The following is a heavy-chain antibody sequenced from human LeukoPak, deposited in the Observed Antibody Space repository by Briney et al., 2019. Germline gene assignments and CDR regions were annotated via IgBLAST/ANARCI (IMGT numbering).Heavy chain of an antibody. CDR1: GYSFTNYW. V-gene: IGHV5-51*01. CDR2: IYPGDSDT. J-gene: IGHJ6*03. Sequence: GESLKISCKGSGYSFTNYWIAWVRQMPGKGLEWMGIIYPGDSDTKYSPSFQGQVTISADKSISTAYLQWSSLKASDTAVYFCARLGPEPYYYMDVWGKGTTVTVSS. CDR3: ARLGPEPYYYMDV.